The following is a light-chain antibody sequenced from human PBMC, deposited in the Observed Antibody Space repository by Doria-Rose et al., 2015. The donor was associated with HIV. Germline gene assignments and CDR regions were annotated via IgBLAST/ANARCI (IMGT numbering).Light chain of an antibody. J-gene: IGKJ3*01. Sequence: TQFPSSLSASVGDRVTITCRASQGISSALAWYQLKPGKTPKLLIYDASTLGSGVPSRFSDSGSRTDFTLTISSLQPEDFATYCCQQFNSFPHTFGPGTKVDVK. CDR3: QQFNSFPHT. CDR2: DAS. V-gene: IGKV1-13*02. CDR1: QGISSA.